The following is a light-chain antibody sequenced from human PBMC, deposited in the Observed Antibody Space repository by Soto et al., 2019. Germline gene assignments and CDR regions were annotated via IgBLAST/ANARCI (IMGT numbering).Light chain of an antibody. J-gene: IGKJ1*01. Sequence: DMQLTQSPSFLSASVGDRVTITCRASQGISSYLAWYQQKPGKAPKLLIYAASTLQSGVPSRFSGSGSGTEFTLTISSLQPDDFATYYCQQYNTYPWTFGQGTKVDIK. CDR1: QGISSY. V-gene: IGKV1-9*01. CDR3: QQYNTYPWT. CDR2: AAS.